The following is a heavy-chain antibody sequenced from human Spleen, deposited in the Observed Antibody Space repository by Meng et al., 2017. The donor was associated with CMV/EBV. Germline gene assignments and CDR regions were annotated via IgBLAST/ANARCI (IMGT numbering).Heavy chain of an antibody. V-gene: IGHV3-30*14. D-gene: IGHD3-22*01. CDR1: GFTFSNYA. CDR3: ARDSDSSGYYYSFDY. Sequence: GESLKISCAASGFTFSNYAMHWVRQAPGKGLEWVAFISYDGSNKYYSDSVEGRFTISRDNSKNTLYLQMNSLRAEDTAVYYCARDSDSSGYYYSFDYWGQGTLVTVSS. J-gene: IGHJ4*02. CDR2: ISYDGSNK.